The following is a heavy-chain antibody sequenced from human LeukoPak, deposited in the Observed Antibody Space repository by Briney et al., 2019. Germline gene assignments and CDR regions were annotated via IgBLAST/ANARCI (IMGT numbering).Heavy chain of an antibody. CDR1: GYTFTSYD. CDR3: ARSGLLWFGELYAFDI. CDR2: MNPNSGDT. V-gene: IGHV1-8*01. D-gene: IGHD3-10*01. J-gene: IGHJ3*02. Sequence: ASVKVSCKASGYTFTSYDINWVRQVTGQGLGWMGWMNPNSGDTGYPQKIQGRVTMTRDTSISTAYMELSSLRSEDTAVYYCARSGLLWFGELYAFDIWGQGTMVTVSS.